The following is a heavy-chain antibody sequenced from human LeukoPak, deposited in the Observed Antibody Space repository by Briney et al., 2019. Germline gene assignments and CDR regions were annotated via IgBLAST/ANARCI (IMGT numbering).Heavy chain of an antibody. Sequence: PGGSLRLSCAASGFTFSNAWMSWVRQAPGKGLEWVGRIKSKTDGGTTDYAAPVKGRFTISRDDSKNTLYLQMNSLKTEDTAVYYCTTLSLAVAGPDYWGQGTLVTVSS. J-gene: IGHJ4*02. CDR2: IKSKTDGGTT. CDR1: GFTFSNAW. CDR3: TTLSLAVAGPDY. D-gene: IGHD6-19*01. V-gene: IGHV3-15*01.